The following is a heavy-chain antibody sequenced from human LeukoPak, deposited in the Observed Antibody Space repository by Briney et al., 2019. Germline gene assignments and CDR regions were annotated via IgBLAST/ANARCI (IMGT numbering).Heavy chain of an antibody. CDR1: GFTFGDYA. J-gene: IGHJ6*03. Sequence: PGGSLRLSRTASGFTFGDYAMSWFRQAPGKGLEWVGFIRSKAYGGTTEYAASVKGRFTISRDDSKSIAYLQMNSLKTEDTAVCYCTRELRDIVVVPAAPGYYYMDVWGKGTTVTVSS. D-gene: IGHD2-2*01. V-gene: IGHV3-49*03. CDR2: IRSKAYGGTT. CDR3: TRELRDIVVVPAAPGYYYMDV.